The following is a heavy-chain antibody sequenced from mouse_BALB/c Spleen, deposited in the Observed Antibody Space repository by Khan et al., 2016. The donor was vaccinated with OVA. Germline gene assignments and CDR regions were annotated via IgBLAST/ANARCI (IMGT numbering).Heavy chain of an antibody. CDR3: ARIGYDDYAMDY. CDR1: GYSITSDYA. CDR2: ISYRGST. V-gene: IGHV3-2*02. D-gene: IGHD2-2*01. J-gene: IGHJ4*01. Sequence: EVQLQESGPGLVKPSQSLSLTCTVTGYSITSDYAWNWIRQFPGNKLEWMGYISYRGSTSYNPYLKSRISITRDTYKNQFFLQLNSGTTEDTATYYCARIGYDDYAMDYWGQGTSVTVSS.